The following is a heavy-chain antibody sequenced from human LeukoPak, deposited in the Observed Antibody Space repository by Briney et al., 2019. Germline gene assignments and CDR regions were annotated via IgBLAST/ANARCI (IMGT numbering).Heavy chain of an antibody. J-gene: IGHJ4*01. CDR1: GGSISTSSYY. D-gene: IGHD5-24*01. Sequence: SETLSLTCSVSGGSISTSSYYWGWIRQPPGKGLEWTGAIYYSGNNFYNPSLESRVTISVDTSKNQFSLKMISVTAADTSVYYCASLDAYNKFFEDWGQGTLVTVSS. CDR2: IYYSGNN. CDR3: ASLDAYNKFFED. V-gene: IGHV4-39*07.